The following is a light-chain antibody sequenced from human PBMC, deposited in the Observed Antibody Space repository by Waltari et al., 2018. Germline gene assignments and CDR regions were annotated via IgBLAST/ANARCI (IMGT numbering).Light chain of an antibody. V-gene: IGLV2-8*01. Sequence: QSALTQPPSASGSPGQSVTISCTGTSSDVGGYNYVSWYQQHPGKAPKLMIYEVNKRPSGVPDRFSSSRSGNTASLTVSGLQAEDEADYYCSSYSGSNDYVFGTGTEVTVL. CDR3: SSYSGSNDYV. CDR1: SSDVGGYNY. J-gene: IGLJ1*01. CDR2: EVN.